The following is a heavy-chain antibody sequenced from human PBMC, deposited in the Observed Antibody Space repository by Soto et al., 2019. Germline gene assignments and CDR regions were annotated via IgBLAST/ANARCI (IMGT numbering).Heavy chain of an antibody. Sequence: LRLSCAASGFTFSSYGMHWVRQAPGKGLEWVAVISYDGSNKYYADSVKGRFTISRDNSKNTLYLQMNSLRAEDTAVYYCAKDMSVAVRGVPPIWGQGTMVTVSS. CDR2: ISYDGSNK. CDR1: GFTFSSYG. J-gene: IGHJ3*02. D-gene: IGHD3-10*01. V-gene: IGHV3-30*18. CDR3: AKDMSVAVRGVPPI.